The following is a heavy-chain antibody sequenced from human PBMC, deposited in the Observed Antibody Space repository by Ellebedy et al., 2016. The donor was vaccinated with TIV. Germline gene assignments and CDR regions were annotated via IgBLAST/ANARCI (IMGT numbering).Heavy chain of an antibody. J-gene: IGHJ6*02. V-gene: IGHV3-64*01. D-gene: IGHD6-13*01. CDR3: ARARQELDGQNYYYCAMDV. Sequence: GESLKISCAASGFTFSSYAMYWVRQAPGKGLEYVPTINNNGGNTYYANSVKGRFTVSRDNSKNTLYLQMGSLRAEDMAVYYWARARQELDGQNYYYCAMDVWGQGTTVTVS. CDR1: GFTFSSYA. CDR2: INNNGGNT.